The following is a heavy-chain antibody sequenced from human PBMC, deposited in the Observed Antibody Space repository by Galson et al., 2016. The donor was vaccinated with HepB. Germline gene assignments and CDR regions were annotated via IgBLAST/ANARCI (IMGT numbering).Heavy chain of an antibody. D-gene: IGHD6-19*01. J-gene: IGHJ4*02. Sequence: LRLSCAASGFMFGNYGMHWVRQAPGKGLEWVAVIWYDGTEDYYGESMKGRFSISRDNPKNTLYLQINSLRVEDTGVYYCCRDIREYSADWYGVDYWGQGTLVAVSS. V-gene: IGHV3-33*08. CDR3: CRDIREYSADWYGVDY. CDR2: IWYDGTED. CDR1: GFMFGNYG.